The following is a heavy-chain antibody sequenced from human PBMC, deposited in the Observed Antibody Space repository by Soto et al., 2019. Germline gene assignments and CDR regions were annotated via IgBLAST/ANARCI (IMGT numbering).Heavy chain of an antibody. CDR3: ATDPASYGFTLGAFDI. D-gene: IGHD5-18*01. CDR2: MNPHSGET. J-gene: IGHJ3*02. Sequence: GASVKVSCKTSGYTFNSYDINWVRQATGQGLEWMGWMNPHSGETGYAQKFQGRVTMTRNTSIGTAYMELSSLKSDDTAVYYCATDPASYGFTLGAFDIWGQGTMVTVSS. CDR1: GYTFNSYD. V-gene: IGHV1-8*01.